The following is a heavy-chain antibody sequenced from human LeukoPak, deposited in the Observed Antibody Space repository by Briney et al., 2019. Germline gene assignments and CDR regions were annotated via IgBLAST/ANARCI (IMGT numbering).Heavy chain of an antibody. CDR3: ARITKSWAHYDILTGYYPRSYYYYMDV. J-gene: IGHJ6*03. D-gene: IGHD3-9*01. V-gene: IGHV3-23*01. CDR1: GFTFSSYD. CDR2: ISGSGGTT. Sequence: GGSLRLSCAASGFTFSSYDMSWVRQAPGKGPEWVSGISGSGGTTYYADSVKGRFTISRDNSKNTLYLQMNSLRAEDTAVYYCARITKSWAHYDILTGYYPRSYYYYMDVWGKGTTVTISS.